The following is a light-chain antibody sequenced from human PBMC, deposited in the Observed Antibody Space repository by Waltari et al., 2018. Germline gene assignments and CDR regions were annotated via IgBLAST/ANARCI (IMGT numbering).Light chain of an antibody. CDR3: STWDDSLNGAV. V-gene: IGLV1-44*01. Sequence: QSVLTQPPSASGTPGQRVTISCSGSRSNIGRNPVSWYQQFPGTAPKLLIFTDNRRPSGVTEGVSDSKSGTSAALAISGLQSEDEAHYYCSTWDDSLNGAVFGGGTRVTVL. CDR1: RSNIGRNP. J-gene: IGLJ3*02. CDR2: TDN.